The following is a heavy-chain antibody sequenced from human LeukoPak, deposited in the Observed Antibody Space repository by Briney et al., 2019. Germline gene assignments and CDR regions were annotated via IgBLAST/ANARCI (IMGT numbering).Heavy chain of an antibody. Sequence: GGSLRLSCAASGFTFRRYTMKWVRQSQGKGLEWVSSISSSGYYIYYADSVKGRFTISRDNAKNSLYLPLNRLSAEITAVYYCARDLVSRSNYWGQGTPVTVSS. D-gene: IGHD6-6*01. J-gene: IGHJ4*02. V-gene: IGHV3-21*01. CDR1: GFTFRRYT. CDR2: ISSSGYYI. CDR3: ARDLVSRSNY.